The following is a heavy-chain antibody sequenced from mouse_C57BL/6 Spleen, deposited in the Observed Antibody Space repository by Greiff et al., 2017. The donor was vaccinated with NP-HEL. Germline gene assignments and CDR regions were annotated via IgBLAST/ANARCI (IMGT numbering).Heavy chain of an antibody. J-gene: IGHJ2*01. CDR3: ARGYGYDEGYFDY. CDR2: IYPGDGDT. Sequence: VKLQESGPELVKPGASVKISCKASGYAFSSSWMNWVKQRPGKGLEWIGRIYPGDGDTNYNGKFKGKATLTADKSSSTAYMQLSSLTSEDSAVYFCARGYGYDEGYFDYWGQGTTLTVSS. D-gene: IGHD2-2*01. V-gene: IGHV1-82*01. CDR1: GYAFSSSW.